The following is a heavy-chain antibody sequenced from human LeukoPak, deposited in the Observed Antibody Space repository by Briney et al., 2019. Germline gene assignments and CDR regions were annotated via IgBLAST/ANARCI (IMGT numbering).Heavy chain of an antibody. Sequence: GRSLRLSCAASGFTFSSYGMHWVRQAPGKGLERVAVISYDGSNKYYADSVKGRFTISRDNSKNTLYLQMNSLRAEDTAVYYCAKAGVRYFDWLLDYWGQGTLVTVSS. J-gene: IGHJ4*02. D-gene: IGHD3-9*01. CDR2: ISYDGSNK. CDR1: GFTFSSYG. CDR3: AKAGVRYFDWLLDY. V-gene: IGHV3-30*18.